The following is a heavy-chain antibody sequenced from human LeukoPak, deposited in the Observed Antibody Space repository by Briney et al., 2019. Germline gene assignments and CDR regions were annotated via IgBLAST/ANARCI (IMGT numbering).Heavy chain of an antibody. Sequence: GGSLRLSCAASGFTFDDYGMSWVRQAPGKGLEWVSGINWNGGSTGYADSVKGRFTISRDNAKNSLYLQLNSLRAEDTAVYYCARNLGYCSGGNCYYFDPWGQGTLVTVSS. D-gene: IGHD2-15*01. CDR2: INWNGGST. V-gene: IGHV3-20*04. J-gene: IGHJ5*02. CDR1: GFTFDDYG. CDR3: ARNLGYCSGGNCYYFDP.